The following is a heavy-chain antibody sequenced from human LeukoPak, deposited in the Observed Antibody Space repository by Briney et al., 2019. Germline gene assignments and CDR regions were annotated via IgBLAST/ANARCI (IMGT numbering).Heavy chain of an antibody. D-gene: IGHD3-22*01. CDR1: GFTFSNYA. CDR2: ISVSGGST. V-gene: IGHV3-23*01. CDR3: AKGNYYFDSSGYFHFDY. J-gene: IGHJ4*02. Sequence: PGGSLRLSCAASGFTFSNYAMSWVRQAPGKGLEWVSTISVSGGSTYCADSVKGRFTISRDNSKNTLYLQMNSLRAEGTAVYYCAKGNYYFDSSGYFHFDYWGQGTLVTVSS.